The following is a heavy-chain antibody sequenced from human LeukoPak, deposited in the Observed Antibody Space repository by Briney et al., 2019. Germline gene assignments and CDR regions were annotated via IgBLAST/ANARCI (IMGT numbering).Heavy chain of an antibody. V-gene: IGHV3-30*19. J-gene: IGHJ4*02. CDR1: GFTFSSYG. CDR3: ASMSIAARRPDY. CDR2: IWYDGSNK. Sequence: GGSLRLSCAASGFTFSSYGMHWVRQAPGKGLEWVAVIWYDGSNKYYADSVKGRFAISRDNSKNTLYLQMNSLRAEDTAVYYCASMSIAARRPDYWGQGTLVTVSS. D-gene: IGHD6-6*01.